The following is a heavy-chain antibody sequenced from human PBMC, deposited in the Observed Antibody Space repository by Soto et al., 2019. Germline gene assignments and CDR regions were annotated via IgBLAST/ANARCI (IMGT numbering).Heavy chain of an antibody. J-gene: IGHJ4*02. CDR2: IYYSGST. Sequence: SETLSLTCTVSGGSISSGDYYWSWIRQPPGKGLEWIGYIYYSGSTYYNPSLKSRVTVSVDTSKNQFSLKLSSVTAADTAVYYCARVERVTIFGVVIIRGFDYWGQGTLVTVSS. CDR3: ARVERVTIFGVVIIRGFDY. D-gene: IGHD3-3*01. CDR1: GGSISSGDYY. V-gene: IGHV4-30-4*01.